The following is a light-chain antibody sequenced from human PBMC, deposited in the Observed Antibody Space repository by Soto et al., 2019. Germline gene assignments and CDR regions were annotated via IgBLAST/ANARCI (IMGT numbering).Light chain of an antibody. Sequence: EIVMTQSPATLSVSPGERATLACWASQTISSNLAWYQQKPGQAPRLLIYAASTRATGVPARFSGSGSGTEFTLTISSLQYEDFAVYYCQQYNNWPPWTFGQGTKVDIK. CDR3: QQYNNWPPWT. CDR2: AAS. V-gene: IGKV3-15*01. CDR1: QTISSN. J-gene: IGKJ1*01.